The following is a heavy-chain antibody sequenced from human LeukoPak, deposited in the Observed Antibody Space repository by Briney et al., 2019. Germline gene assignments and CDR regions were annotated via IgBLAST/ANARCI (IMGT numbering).Heavy chain of an antibody. J-gene: IGHJ5*02. CDR1: GFTFDDFA. D-gene: IGHD2-15*01. CDR3: AREGYCSGGSCHPDNWFDP. V-gene: IGHV3-9*01. CDR2: ISWNSGTI. Sequence: GGSLRLSCAASGFTFDDFAMHWVRQAPGKGLEWVSGISWNSGTIDYADSVKGRFTISRDNAKNSLYLQMNSLRAEDTAVYYCAREGYCSGGSCHPDNWFDPWGQGTLVTVSS.